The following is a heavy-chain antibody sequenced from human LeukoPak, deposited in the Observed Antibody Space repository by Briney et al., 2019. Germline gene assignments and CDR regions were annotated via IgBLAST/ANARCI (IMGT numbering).Heavy chain of an antibody. D-gene: IGHD3-9*01. Sequence: SVKVSCKASGGTFSSYAISWVRQAPGQGLEWMGGIIPIFGTANYAQKFQGRVTITTDESTSTAYMELSSLRSEDTAVYYCASGVRYFDWSEYYFDYWGQGTLVTVSS. CDR2: IIPIFGTA. CDR1: GGTFSSYA. V-gene: IGHV1-69*05. J-gene: IGHJ4*02. CDR3: ASGVRYFDWSEYYFDY.